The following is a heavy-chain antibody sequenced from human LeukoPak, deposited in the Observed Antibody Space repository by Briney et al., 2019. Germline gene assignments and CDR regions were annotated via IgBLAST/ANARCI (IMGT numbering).Heavy chain of an antibody. CDR1: GFSFSTYW. Sequence: GGSLRLSCAASGFSFSTYWMTWVRQAPGKGLELVANIKQDGSENYYVDSARGRFTISRDNAKSSLYLQMNSLTAEDTAVYYCATDLGSSRPNFWGQGILVTVSS. V-gene: IGHV3-7*01. CDR2: IKQDGSEN. J-gene: IGHJ4*02. CDR3: ATDLGSSRPNF. D-gene: IGHD6-13*01.